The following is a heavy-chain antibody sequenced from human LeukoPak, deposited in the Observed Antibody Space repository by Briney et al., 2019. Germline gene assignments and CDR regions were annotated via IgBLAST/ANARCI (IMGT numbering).Heavy chain of an antibody. CDR3: ARTSIAARRANAFDI. CDR1: GGSISSGGYS. D-gene: IGHD6-6*01. V-gene: IGHV4-30-2*01. J-gene: IGHJ3*02. CDR2: IYHSGSA. Sequence: PSQTLSLTCAVSGGSISSGGYSWSWIRQPPGKGLEWIGYIYHSGSAYYNPSLKSRVTISVDRSKNQFSLKLSSVTAADTAVYYCARTSIAARRANAFDIWGQGTMVTVSS.